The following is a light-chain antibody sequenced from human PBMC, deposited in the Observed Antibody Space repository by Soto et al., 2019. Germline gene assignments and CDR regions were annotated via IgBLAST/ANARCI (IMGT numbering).Light chain of an antibody. CDR2: SVS. V-gene: IGLV2-14*03. Sequence: QSALTQPASVSGSPGQSITISCTGTSSDVGAYNSVSWYQQHPDKAPKLIIYSVSYRSSGVSDRFSGSKSDNTASLTISGLHTEDEADYYCSSSTSSYTYLFGTGTKLTVL. CDR1: SSDVGAYNS. J-gene: IGLJ1*01. CDR3: SSSTSSYTYL.